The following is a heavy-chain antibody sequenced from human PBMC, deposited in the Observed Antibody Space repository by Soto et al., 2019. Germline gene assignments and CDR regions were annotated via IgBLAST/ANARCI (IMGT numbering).Heavy chain of an antibody. Sequence: TLSLTCSVSGGSISTVGHYWTWIRQPPGKGLEWIGSIYHTGSTYYSKSLRSRLTMSVDTSKSQFSLRLSSVTAADTAVYYCARATGTLRSRNCDYWGQGSLVTVSS. D-gene: IGHD1-1*01. CDR1: GGSISTVGHY. CDR3: ARATGTLRSRNCDY. V-gene: IGHV4-31*03. J-gene: IGHJ4*02. CDR2: IYHTGST.